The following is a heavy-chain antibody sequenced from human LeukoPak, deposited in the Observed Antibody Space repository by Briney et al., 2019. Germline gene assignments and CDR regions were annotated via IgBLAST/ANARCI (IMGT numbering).Heavy chain of an antibody. J-gene: IGHJ4*02. Sequence: ASVKVSCKASGYTFTSYDINWVRQATGQGLEWMGWMNPNSGNTGYAQKFQGRVTMTRNTYISTAYMELSSLRAEDTAVYYCARGLRLGELSLEWGQGTLVTVSS. CDR3: ARGLRLGELSLE. V-gene: IGHV1-8*01. CDR2: MNPNSGNT. D-gene: IGHD3-16*02. CDR1: GYTFTSYD.